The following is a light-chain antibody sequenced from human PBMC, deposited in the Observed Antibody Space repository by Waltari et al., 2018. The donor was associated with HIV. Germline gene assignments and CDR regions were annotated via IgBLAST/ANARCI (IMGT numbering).Light chain of an antibody. J-gene: IGLJ1*01. Sequence: QSVLTQPPSVSGAPGQRVTISSPGSRSNIGAGFHVHWYQQLPGAAPKLVIYANNNRPSGVPDRFSGSKSGTSASLAITGLQAEDEADYYCQSYDNSLSGQVFGTGTKVTVL. CDR3: QSYDNSLSGQV. CDR2: ANN. V-gene: IGLV1-40*01. CDR1: RSNIGAGFH.